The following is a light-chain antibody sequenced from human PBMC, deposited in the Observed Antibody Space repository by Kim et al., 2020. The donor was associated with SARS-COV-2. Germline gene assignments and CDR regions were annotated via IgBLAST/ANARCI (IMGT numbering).Light chain of an antibody. V-gene: IGLV2-18*02. CDR2: EVS. CDR1: SSVVGSFNR. Sequence: SDAISFTWTSSVVGSFNRLSWDHRPPGTAPKVMIYEVSNRPSVVPDRFSGAKSGNTASLTISGLQAEDEADYYCSSYTSSSTVVFGGGPQLTVL. CDR3: SSYTSSSTVV. J-gene: IGLJ2*01.